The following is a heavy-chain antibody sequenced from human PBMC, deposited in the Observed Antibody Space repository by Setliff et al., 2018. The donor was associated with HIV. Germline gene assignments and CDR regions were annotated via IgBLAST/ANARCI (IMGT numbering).Heavy chain of an antibody. J-gene: IGHJ4*02. V-gene: IGHV4-34*01. Sequence: SETLSLTCAVYGGSLSGYHWSWIRQSPEKGLEWIGEINHSGSTNYNPSLKSRVTMSVDTSKNQFSLKLSSVTAADTAVYYCAKGTSYGSGLFDYWGQGTLVTVSS. CDR1: GGSLSGYH. CDR3: AKGTSYGSGLFDY. CDR2: INHSGST. D-gene: IGHD3-10*01.